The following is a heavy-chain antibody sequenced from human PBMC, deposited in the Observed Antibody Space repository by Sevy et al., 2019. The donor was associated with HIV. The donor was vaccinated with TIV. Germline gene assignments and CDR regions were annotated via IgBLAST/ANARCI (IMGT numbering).Heavy chain of an antibody. CDR3: GGDGGGGTTTSGMDV. Sequence: ASVKVSCKASGYTFTGDYLHWVRQAPGQGLEWMGRVYPYSGGTNYAQKFQGRVTMTRDTYISTAYMELNRLRFDDAAVDYCGGDGGGGTTTSGMDVWGQGTTVTVSS. CDR2: VYPYSGGT. D-gene: IGHD1-7*01. V-gene: IGHV1-2*06. CDR1: GYTFTGDY. J-gene: IGHJ6*02.